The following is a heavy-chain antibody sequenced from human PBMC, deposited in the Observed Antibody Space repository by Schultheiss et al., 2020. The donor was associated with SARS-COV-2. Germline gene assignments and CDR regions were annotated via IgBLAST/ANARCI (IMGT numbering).Heavy chain of an antibody. D-gene: IGHD4-17*01. CDR2: INPNSGGT. CDR1: GGTFSSYA. Sequence: ASVKVSCKASGGTFSSYAISWVRQAPGQGLEWMGWINPNSGGTNYAQKFQGWVTMTRDTSASTAYMELSSLRSEDTAVYYCATHDYGDYGAEFDYWGQGTLVTVSS. J-gene: IGHJ4*02. V-gene: IGHV1-2*04. CDR3: ATHDYGDYGAEFDY.